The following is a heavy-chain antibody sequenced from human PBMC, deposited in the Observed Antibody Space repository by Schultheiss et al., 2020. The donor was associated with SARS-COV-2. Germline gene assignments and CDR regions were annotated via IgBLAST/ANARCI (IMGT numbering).Heavy chain of an antibody. CDR1: GGSISSYY. Sequence: SETLSLTCTVSGGSISSYYWSWIRQHPGKGLEWIGYIYYSGSTYYNPSLKSRVTISVDTSKNQFSLKLSSVTAADTALYYCAKGPWYGEGGYFDLWGRGTLVTVSS. V-gene: IGHV4-59*06. CDR3: AKGPWYGEGGYFDL. J-gene: IGHJ2*01. D-gene: IGHD4-17*01. CDR2: IYYSGST.